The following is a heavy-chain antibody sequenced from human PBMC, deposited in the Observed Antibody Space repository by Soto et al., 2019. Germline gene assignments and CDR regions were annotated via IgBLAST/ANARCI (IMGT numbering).Heavy chain of an antibody. V-gene: IGHV3-74*01. CDR1: GFTFSSYW. Sequence: GGSLRLSCAASGFTFSSYWMHWVRQAPGKGLVWVSRINSDGSSSNYADSVKGRFTISRDNAKNTLYLQMNSLRAEDTAVYYCARGMTTVTRFDYWGQGTLVTVSS. CDR3: ARGMTTVTRFDY. J-gene: IGHJ4*02. CDR2: INSDGSSS. D-gene: IGHD4-17*01.